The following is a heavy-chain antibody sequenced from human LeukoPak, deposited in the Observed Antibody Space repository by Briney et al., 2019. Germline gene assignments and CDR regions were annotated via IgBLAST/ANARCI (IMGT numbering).Heavy chain of an antibody. Sequence: PGGSLRLSCAASGLTVSSNYMSWVRQAPGKGLEWVSIIYSGGRTNYADSVKGRFTISRDNSKNTLYLQMNSLRAEDTAVYFCARETYYYGMDVWGQGTTVTVSS. CDR3: ARETYYYGMDV. J-gene: IGHJ6*02. CDR2: IYSGGRT. CDR1: GLTVSSNY. V-gene: IGHV3-66*01.